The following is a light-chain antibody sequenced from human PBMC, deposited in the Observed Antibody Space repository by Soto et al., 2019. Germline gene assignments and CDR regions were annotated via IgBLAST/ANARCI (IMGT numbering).Light chain of an antibody. CDR2: KVS. CDR3: TSYTNPLEV. V-gene: IGLV2-14*01. J-gene: IGLJ1*01. Sequence: QSVLTQPASVSGSPGQSITISCTGSYSDVGGDDFVSWYQHHPGTATNLIIYKVSYRPSGVSNRFSGSKSCNTASLTISGLQAEDDSDYYSTSYTNPLEVFGSGTKVTVL. CDR1: YSDVGGDDF.